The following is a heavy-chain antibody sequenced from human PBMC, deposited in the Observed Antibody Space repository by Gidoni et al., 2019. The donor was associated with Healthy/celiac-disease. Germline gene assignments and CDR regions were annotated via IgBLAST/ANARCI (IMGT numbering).Heavy chain of an antibody. CDR1: GGSFSDYF. V-gene: IGHV4-34*01. D-gene: IGHD1-1*01. Sequence: QVQLQQWGAGLLKPSETLSLTCPVYGGSFSDYFCTWIRQPPGKGLECIGEIHHSGNTNYNPSLKGRVTISVDMSKNLFSLKLSSVTAADTAVYYCARGLMATRPFDYWGQGTLVIVSS. CDR3: ARGLMATRPFDY. CDR2: IHHSGNT. J-gene: IGHJ4*02.